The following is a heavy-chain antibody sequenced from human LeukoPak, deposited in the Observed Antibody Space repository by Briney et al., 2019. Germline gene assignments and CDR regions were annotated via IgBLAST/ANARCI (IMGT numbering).Heavy chain of an antibody. J-gene: IGHJ5*02. D-gene: IGHD2-15*01. Sequence: SETLSLTCTVSGGSVSSYYWSWIRQPPGKGLEWIGYIYYSGSTNYNPSLKSRVTISVDTSKNQFSLKLSSVTAADTAVYYCASSPSYCSGGSCYPNWFDPWGQGTLVTVSS. V-gene: IGHV4-59*02. CDR3: ASSPSYCSGGSCYPNWFDP. CDR2: IYYSGST. CDR1: GGSVSSYY.